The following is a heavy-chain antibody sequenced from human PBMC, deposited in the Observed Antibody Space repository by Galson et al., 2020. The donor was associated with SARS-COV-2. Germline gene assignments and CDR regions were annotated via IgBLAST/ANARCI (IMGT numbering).Heavy chain of an antibody. V-gene: IGHV3-48*03. CDR2: ISSSGSTI. J-gene: IGHJ1*01. CDR1: GFTFITDE. D-gene: IGHD1-26*01. Sequence: GGSLRLYCAASGFTFITDEMDWVRQAPGKGLEWVSYISSSGSTIYYADSVKGRFTISRDNAKNSLYLQMNSLRAEDMAVYYCARGDRGSSPGGFQHWGQGTLVTVSS. CDR3: ARGDRGSSPGGFQH.